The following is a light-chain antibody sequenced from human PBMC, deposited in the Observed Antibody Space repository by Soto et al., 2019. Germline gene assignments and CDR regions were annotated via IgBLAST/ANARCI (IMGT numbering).Light chain of an antibody. CDR3: ATWDSSLSAYV. V-gene: IGLV1-51*02. J-gene: IGLJ1*01. Sequence: QSVVTQPPSVSAAPGQKVTISCSGSSSNIGNNYVSWYQQLPGTAPKLLIYENNKRPSGIPDRFSGSKSGTSATLGITGLQTGDEADYYCATWDSSLSAYVFGTGTKVTVL. CDR1: SSNIGNNY. CDR2: ENN.